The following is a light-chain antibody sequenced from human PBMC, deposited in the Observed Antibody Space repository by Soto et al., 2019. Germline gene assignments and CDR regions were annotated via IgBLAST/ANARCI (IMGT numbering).Light chain of an antibody. CDR3: QQYNKWPIT. CDR2: DAS. V-gene: IGKV3-11*01. J-gene: IGKJ5*01. CDR1: QSVSSY. Sequence: IVLTQSPDTLSFSPGERATLSCRASQSVSSYLAWYQQKPGQAPRLLIYDASNRATGIPARFSGSGSGTDFTLTISSLEPEDFAVYYCQQYNKWPITFGPGTRLEIK.